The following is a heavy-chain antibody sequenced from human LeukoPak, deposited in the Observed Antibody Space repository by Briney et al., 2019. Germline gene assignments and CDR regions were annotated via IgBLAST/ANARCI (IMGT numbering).Heavy chain of an antibody. CDR2: ISGSGPTI. CDR1: GFTFSDYY. D-gene: IGHD2-15*01. J-gene: IGHJ4*02. CDR3: ARDFCSSGSCHEDY. Sequence: PGGSLRLSCAASGFTFSDYYMSWIRQAPGKGLEWVSYISGSGPTIFYADSVKGRFTISRDNAKNSLYLQMNSLRAEDTAVNYCARDFCSSGSCHEDYWGQGTLVTVSS. V-gene: IGHV3-11*01.